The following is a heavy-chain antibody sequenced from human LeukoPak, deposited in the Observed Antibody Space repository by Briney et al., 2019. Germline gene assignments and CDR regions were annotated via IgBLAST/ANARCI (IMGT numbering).Heavy chain of an antibody. CDR2: ISSSGNTI. D-gene: IGHD5-18*01. V-gene: IGHV3-48*03. CDR3: AKDADTATIIYWYFDL. J-gene: IGHJ2*01. Sequence: PGGSLRLSCAAPRLTFSNYEMHWVRQAPGKGPEWLSYISSSGNTIYYADSVKGRFTISRDNSKNMLYLQMNNLRPEDTAVYHCAKDADTATIIYWYFDLWGRGTLVTVSS. CDR1: RLTFSNYE.